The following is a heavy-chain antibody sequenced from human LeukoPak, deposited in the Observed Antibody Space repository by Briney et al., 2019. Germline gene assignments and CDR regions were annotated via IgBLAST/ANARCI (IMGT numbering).Heavy chain of an antibody. CDR3: ARVPFYEVTTFDY. CDR1: GFTFSSYS. V-gene: IGHV3-21*01. D-gene: IGHD4-17*01. Sequence: GGSLRPSCVVSGFTFSSYSMNWVRQAPGKGLEWVSSISSSSSYIYYADSVKGRFTISRDNAKNSLYLQMNSLRAEDTAVYYCARVPFYEVTTFDYWGQGTLVTVSS. J-gene: IGHJ4*02. CDR2: ISSSSSYI.